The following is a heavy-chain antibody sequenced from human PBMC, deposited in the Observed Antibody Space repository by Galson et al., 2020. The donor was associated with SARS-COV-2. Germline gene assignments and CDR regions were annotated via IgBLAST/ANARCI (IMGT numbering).Heavy chain of an antibody. Sequence: SETLSLTCTVSGYSISYTHYWGWIRQSPGKGLEWIGNFFQTGNTYYNPSLKSRVTISVDTSKNQFSLRLNSVTAADTAVYYCVRIGNGGVRGDYYYFYYIDVWGKGTTVTVSS. CDR3: VRIGNGGVRGDYYYFYYIDV. D-gene: IGHD3-10*01. J-gene: IGHJ6*03. CDR1: GYSISYTHY. CDR2: FFQTGNT. V-gene: IGHV4-38-2*02.